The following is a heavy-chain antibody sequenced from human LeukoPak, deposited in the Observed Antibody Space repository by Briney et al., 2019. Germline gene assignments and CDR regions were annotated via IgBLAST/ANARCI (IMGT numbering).Heavy chain of an antibody. CDR1: GDSISSGDYY. J-gene: IGHJ3*02. CDR3: ARAANAFDI. CDR2: ISSSGST. V-gene: IGHV4-61*02. Sequence: SETLSLTCTVSGDSISSGDYYWSWIRQPAGKGLEWIGRISSSGSTNYNPSLKSRVTISVDTSKNQFSLKLSSVTAADTAVYYCARAANAFDIWGQGTMVTVSS.